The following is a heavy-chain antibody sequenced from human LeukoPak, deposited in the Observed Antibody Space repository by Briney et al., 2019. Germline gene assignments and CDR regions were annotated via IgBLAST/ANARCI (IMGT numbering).Heavy chain of an antibody. CDR1: GFTFINYW. J-gene: IGHJ4*02. Sequence: GGSLSLSCAASGFTFINYWMSWVRQAPGKGLEWVANMKQDGSVKYYVDSMKGRFTISRDNAKNSLYLQMSGLRAEDTAVYFCARIGYSSSSFDYRGQGVLVTVYS. CDR2: MKQDGSVK. CDR3: ARIGYSSSSFDY. D-gene: IGHD6-6*01. V-gene: IGHV3-7*03.